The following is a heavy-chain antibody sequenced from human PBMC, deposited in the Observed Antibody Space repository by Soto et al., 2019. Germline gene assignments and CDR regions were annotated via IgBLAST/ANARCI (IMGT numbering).Heavy chain of an antibody. D-gene: IGHD6-13*01. V-gene: IGHV4-39*01. CDR2: IYYTGLT. CDR1: GGSISSYY. J-gene: IGHJ5*02. Sequence: SETLSLTCTVSGGSISSYYWGWIRQTPGKGLEWIGTIYYTGLTYYNPSLKSRVTISVDTSENQFSLKLTSVTAADTAVYYCVSPDSTSWPKFDPWGQGTLVTVSS. CDR3: VSPDSTSWPKFDP.